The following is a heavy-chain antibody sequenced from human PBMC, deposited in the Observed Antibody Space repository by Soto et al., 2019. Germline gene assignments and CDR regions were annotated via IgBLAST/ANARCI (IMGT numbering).Heavy chain of an antibody. D-gene: IGHD3-16*01. CDR2: LHHDGTT. J-gene: IGHJ6*02. V-gene: IGHV4-4*02. Sequence: QVQLQESGPGLVKPSETLSLTCAVSGGPITTTTWWAWVRLPPGKGLEWIGELHHDGTTNYNPSLGXRXTXSXXKSNNHFSLQLTSVTAADTAIYYCATQTISYAWGVWGRGTTVTVSS. CDR3: ATQTISYAWGV. CDR1: GGPITTTTW.